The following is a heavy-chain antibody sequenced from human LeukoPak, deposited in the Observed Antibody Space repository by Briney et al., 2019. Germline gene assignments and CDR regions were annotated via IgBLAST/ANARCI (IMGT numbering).Heavy chain of an antibody. CDR3: ARGMSMVRGVIGD. CDR1: GGSISSGDYY. J-gene: IGHJ4*02. V-gene: IGHV4-30-4*01. CDR2: IYYSGST. Sequence: RSQTLSLTCTVSGGSISSGDYYWSWIRQPPGKGLEWIGYIYYSGSTYYNPSLKSRVTISVDTSKNQFSLKLSSVTAADTAVYYCARGMSMVRGVIGDWGQGTLVTVSS. D-gene: IGHD3-10*01.